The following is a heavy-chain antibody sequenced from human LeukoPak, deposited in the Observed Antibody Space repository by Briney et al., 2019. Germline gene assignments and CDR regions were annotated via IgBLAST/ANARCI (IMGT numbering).Heavy chain of an antibody. CDR1: GFTFRSYA. D-gene: IGHD3-9*01. CDR2: ISGSGIRT. CDR3: AKSIDFTGYSSWDY. Sequence: PGGSLRLSCAVSGFTFRSYAMKWVRQAPGKGLEWVSGISGSGIRTFSADSVKGRFTISRDNSKNTLYLQIHSLRAEDTAVYYCAKSIDFTGYSSWDYWGRGTLVTVSS. V-gene: IGHV3-23*01. J-gene: IGHJ4*02.